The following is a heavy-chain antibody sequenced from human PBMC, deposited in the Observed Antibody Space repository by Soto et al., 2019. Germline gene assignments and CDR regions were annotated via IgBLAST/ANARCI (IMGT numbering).Heavy chain of an antibody. V-gene: IGHV4-30-2*01. Sequence: SETLSLTCAVSGGSISSGGYSWSWIRQPPGKGLEWIGYIYHSGSTYYNPSLKSRVTISVDRSKNQLSLKLSSVTAADTAVYYCAGGIAARPLGYWGQGTLVTVS. J-gene: IGHJ4*02. CDR2: IYHSGST. D-gene: IGHD6-6*01. CDR3: AGGIAARPLGY. CDR1: GGSISSGGYS.